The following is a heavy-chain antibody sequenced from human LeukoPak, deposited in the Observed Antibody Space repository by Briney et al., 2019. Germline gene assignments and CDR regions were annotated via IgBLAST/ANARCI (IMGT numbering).Heavy chain of an antibody. V-gene: IGHV3-30-3*01. Sequence: GGSLRLSCAASGFTFSSYAMHWVRQAPGKGLEWVAVISYDGSNKYYADSVKGRFTISRDNSKNTLYLQMNSLRAEDTAVYYCARQNLLLRFLEWLNAFDIWGQGTMVTVSS. J-gene: IGHJ3*02. CDR2: ISYDGSNK. CDR3: ARQNLLLRFLEWLNAFDI. D-gene: IGHD3-3*01. CDR1: GFTFSSYA.